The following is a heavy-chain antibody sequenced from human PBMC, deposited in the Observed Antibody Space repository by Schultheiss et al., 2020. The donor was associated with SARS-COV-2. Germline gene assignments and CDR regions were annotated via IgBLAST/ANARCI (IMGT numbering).Heavy chain of an antibody. V-gene: IGHV3-30*07. J-gene: IGHJ3*02. CDR3: ARPYDSSGYYYVVDAFDI. D-gene: IGHD3-22*01. Sequence: GGSLRLSCAASGFTFSSYAMHWVRQAPCKGLEWVAVISYDGSNKYYADSVKGRFTISRDNAKKSLYLQMNSLRAEDTAVYYCARPYDSSGYYYVVDAFDIWGQGTMVTVSS. CDR1: GFTFSSYA. CDR2: ISYDGSNK.